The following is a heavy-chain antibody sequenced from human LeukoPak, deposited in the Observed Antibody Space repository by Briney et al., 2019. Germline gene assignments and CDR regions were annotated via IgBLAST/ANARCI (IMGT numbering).Heavy chain of an antibody. V-gene: IGHV3-23*01. CDR2: ISGSGGST. J-gene: IGHJ6*02. CDR1: GFTFSSYA. D-gene: IGHD3-10*01. Sequence: LPGGSLGLSCAASGFTFSSYAMSWVRQAPGKGLEWVSAISGSGGSTYYADSVKGRFTISRDNSKNTLYLQMNSLRAEDTAVYYCAKFVPVLGSGSYHDYYYYGMDVWGQGTTVTVSS. CDR3: AKFVPVLGSGSYHDYYYYGMDV.